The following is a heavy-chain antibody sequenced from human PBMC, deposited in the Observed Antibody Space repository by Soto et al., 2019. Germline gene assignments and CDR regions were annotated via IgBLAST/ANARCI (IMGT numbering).Heavy chain of an antibody. J-gene: IGHJ5*02. D-gene: IGHD6-13*01. CDR3: SKDSSVVAAGSGGWFDP. V-gene: IGHV3-30*18. Sequence: GGSLRLSCAASGFSFSTYGMHWVRQAPGKGLEWVATISYDGGNKFYADSAKGRFTISRDNSKNTLYLQMNSLRANDTAVYYCSKDSSVVAAGSGGWFDPWGQGTLVTVSS. CDR1: GFSFSTYG. CDR2: ISYDGGNK.